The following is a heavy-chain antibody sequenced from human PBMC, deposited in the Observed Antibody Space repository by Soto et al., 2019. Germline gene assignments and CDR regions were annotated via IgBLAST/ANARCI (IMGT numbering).Heavy chain of an antibody. V-gene: IGHV3-23*01. CDR3: AREGTPYYYGMDV. J-gene: IGHJ6*02. D-gene: IGHD1-1*01. CDR2: ISGSSGDST. CDR1: GFTFSRYG. Sequence: GGSLRLSCAASGFTFSRYGMSWVRQAPGKGLEWVSGISGSSGDSTYYANSVKGRFTISRDNSQNTLFLQMNSLRVEDTAVYYCAREGTPYYYGMDVWGQGTTVTVS.